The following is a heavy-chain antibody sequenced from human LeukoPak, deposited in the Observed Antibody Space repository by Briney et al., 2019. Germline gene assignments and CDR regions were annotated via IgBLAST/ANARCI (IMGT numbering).Heavy chain of an antibody. Sequence: SETLSLTCTVSGGSISSYYWSWIRQPPGKGLEWIGYIYHNGRTNYNPSLKSRVTISVDTSENQFSLMLSSVTAADTAVYYCASFSDYGGNFFDYWGQGTLVTVSS. CDR1: GGSISSYY. D-gene: IGHD4-23*01. V-gene: IGHV4-59*08. CDR3: ASFSDYGGNFFDY. J-gene: IGHJ4*02. CDR2: IYHNGRT.